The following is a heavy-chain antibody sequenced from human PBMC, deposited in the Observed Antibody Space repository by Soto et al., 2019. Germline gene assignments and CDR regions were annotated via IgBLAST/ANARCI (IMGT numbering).Heavy chain of an antibody. CDR3: ARVQGRITIFGVVPPGDWFDP. J-gene: IGHJ5*02. D-gene: IGHD3-3*01. Sequence: SETLSLTCTVSGGSISSGGYYCSWIRQHPGKGLEWIGYIYYSGSTYYNPPLKSRVAISVDTSKNQFSLKLSSVTAADTAVYYCARVQGRITIFGVVPPGDWFDPWGQGTLVTVSS. CDR2: IYYSGST. CDR1: GGSISSGGYY. V-gene: IGHV4-31*03.